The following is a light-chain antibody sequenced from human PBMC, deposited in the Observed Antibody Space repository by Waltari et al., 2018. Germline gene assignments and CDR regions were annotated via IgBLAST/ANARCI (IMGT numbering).Light chain of an antibody. CDR3: AAWDDSLSAVV. CDR1: GSNIGTNF. J-gene: IGLJ7*01. Sequence: QSALTQPPAASGTPGQRLIISCSGSGSNIGTNFVYWYQQFPGTAPKLLIYRSDQRASGVPARFSGSKSGSSASLAISGLQSEDESLYYCAAWDDSLSAVVFGGGTQVTVL. V-gene: IGLV1-47*01. CDR2: RSD.